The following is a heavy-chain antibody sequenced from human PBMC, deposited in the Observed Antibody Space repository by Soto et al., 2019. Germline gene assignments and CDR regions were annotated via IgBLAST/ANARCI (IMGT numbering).Heavy chain of an antibody. CDR3: AKVGAIFGVVPYGMDV. CDR1: GFTFSSYG. D-gene: IGHD3-3*01. J-gene: IGHJ6*02. Sequence: PGWSLRLSCAASGFTFSSYGRHWVRQAPGKGLEWVAVISYDGSNKYYADSVKGRFTISRDNSKNTLYLQMNSLRAEDTAVYYCAKVGAIFGVVPYGMDVWGQGT. V-gene: IGHV3-30*18. CDR2: ISYDGSNK.